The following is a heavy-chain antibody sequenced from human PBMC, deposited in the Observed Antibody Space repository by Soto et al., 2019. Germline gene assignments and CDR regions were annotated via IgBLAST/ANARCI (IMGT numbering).Heavy chain of an antibody. D-gene: IGHD5-18*01. V-gene: IGHV4-31*03. CDR3: ARGLRGYATPYYFDY. Sequence: QVQLQESGPGLVKPSQTLSLTCTVSGGSISSGGYYWSWIRQHPGKGLEWIGYIYYSGSTNYNPSLKSRVTISVDTSKNQFSLKLSSVTAADTAVYYCARGLRGYATPYYFDYWGQGTLVTVSS. J-gene: IGHJ4*02. CDR2: IYYSGST. CDR1: GGSISSGGYY.